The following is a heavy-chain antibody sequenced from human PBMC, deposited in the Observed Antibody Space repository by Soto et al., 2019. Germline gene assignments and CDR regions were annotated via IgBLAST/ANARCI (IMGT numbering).Heavy chain of an antibody. J-gene: IGHJ3*02. Sequence: SVKVSCKASGGTFSSYAISWVRQAPGQGLEWMGGIIPIFGTANYAQKFQGRVTITADESTSTAYMELSSLRSEDTAVYYCERDRATYDSSLIDIWGQGTMVTVSS. V-gene: IGHV1-69*13. D-gene: IGHD3-22*01. CDR1: GGTFSSYA. CDR3: ERDRATYDSSLIDI. CDR2: IIPIFGTA.